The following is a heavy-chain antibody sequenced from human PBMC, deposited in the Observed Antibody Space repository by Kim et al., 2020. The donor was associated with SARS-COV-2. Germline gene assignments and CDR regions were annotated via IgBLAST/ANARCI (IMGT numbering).Heavy chain of an antibody. Sequence: GGSLRPSCATSGFTFSNFAMHWVRQAPGKGLEWVAIIWYDGSQKYHADSVKGRFAISRDSSKNTVHLQMNSLRAEDTAVYYCAKDHHTGYYDMDVWGQGTTVTVSS. D-gene: IGHD2-8*02. J-gene: IGHJ6*02. CDR1: GFTFSNFA. CDR3: AKDHHTGYYDMDV. V-gene: IGHV3-33*06. CDR2: IWYDGSQK.